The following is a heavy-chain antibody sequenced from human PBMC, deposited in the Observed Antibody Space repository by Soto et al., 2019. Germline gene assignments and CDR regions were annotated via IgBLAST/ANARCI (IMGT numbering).Heavy chain of an antibody. J-gene: IGHJ4*02. V-gene: IGHV3-30*18. CDR1: GFTFTRYS. CDR3: AKDKGSSGWYFDH. CDR2: ISSDGTNK. D-gene: IGHD6-19*01. Sequence: PGGSLRLSCAASGFTFTRYSMHWVRQAPGKGLEWVAVISSDGTNKYYADSVKGRFTIARDNSKNTVYLYINSLGAEDTALFFCAKDKGSSGWYFDHWGQGTLVTVSS.